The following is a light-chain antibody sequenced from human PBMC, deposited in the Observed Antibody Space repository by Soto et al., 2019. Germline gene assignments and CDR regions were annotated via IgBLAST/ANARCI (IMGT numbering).Light chain of an antibody. CDR3: QQSVGTRFT. CDR2: WAS. V-gene: IGKV4-1*01. J-gene: IGKJ3*01. Sequence: DIVMTQSPDSLSVSLGERATFNCKSSQSLLYGSNTNHNYLSCYQQKPGQPPKLLNYWASTRQSGVPYRFSGSGSGTDVTLTSSSLPADDVAVYYCQQSVGTRFTFGPATQVDIK. CDR1: QSLLYGSNTNHNY.